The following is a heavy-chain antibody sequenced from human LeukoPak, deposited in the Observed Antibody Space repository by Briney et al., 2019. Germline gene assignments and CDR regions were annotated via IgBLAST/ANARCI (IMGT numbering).Heavy chain of an antibody. CDR1: GFTFSSYG. J-gene: IGHJ3*02. D-gene: IGHD3-9*01. CDR3: AKDFPRLANDAFDI. V-gene: IGHV3-30*02. CDR2: IRYDGSNK. Sequence: PGGSLRLSCAASGFTFSSYGMHWVRQAPGKGLEWVAFIRYDGSNKYYADSVKGRFTISRDNSKNTLYLQMNSLRAEDTAVYYCAKDFPRLANDAFDIWGQGTMVTVSS.